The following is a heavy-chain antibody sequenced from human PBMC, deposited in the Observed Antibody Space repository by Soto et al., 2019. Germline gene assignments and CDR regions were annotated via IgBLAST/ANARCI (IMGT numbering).Heavy chain of an antibody. V-gene: IGHV3-21*01. CDR2: ISSSSSYI. Sequence: PGGSLRLSCAASGFTFSSYSMNWVRQAPGEGLEWVSSISSSSSYIYYADSVKGRFTISRDNAKNSLYLQMNSLRAEDTAVYYCARGGRSYYDMISGYQIDYCGQGTLVP. CDR1: GFTFSSYS. D-gene: IGHD3-3*01. CDR3: ARGGRSYYDMISGYQIDY. J-gene: IGHJ4*02.